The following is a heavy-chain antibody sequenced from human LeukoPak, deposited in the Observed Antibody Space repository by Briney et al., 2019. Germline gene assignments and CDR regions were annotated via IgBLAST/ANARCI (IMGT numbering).Heavy chain of an antibody. V-gene: IGHV3-21*01. D-gene: IGHD6-6*01. Sequence: GGSLRLSCAASGFTFSSYSMNWVRQAPGKGLEWVSSISSSSSYIYYADSVKGRFTISRDNAKNSLYLQMNSLRAEDTAVYYCAREGIAARLSFDYWGQGTLVTVSS. J-gene: IGHJ4*02. CDR2: ISSSSSYI. CDR1: GFTFSSYS. CDR3: AREGIAARLSFDY.